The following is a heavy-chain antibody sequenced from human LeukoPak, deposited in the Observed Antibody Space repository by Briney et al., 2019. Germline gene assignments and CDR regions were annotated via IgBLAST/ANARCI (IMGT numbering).Heavy chain of an antibody. Sequence: GRSLRLSCTASGFTFGDYAMSWFRQAPGKGLEWVGFIRSKAYGGTTEYAASVKGRFTISRDDSKRIAYLQMNSLKTEDTAVYYCTRVGDFWSGDYFDYWGQGTLVTVSS. CDR2: IRSKAYGGTT. V-gene: IGHV3-49*03. J-gene: IGHJ4*02. D-gene: IGHD3-3*01. CDR3: TRVGDFWSGDYFDY. CDR1: GFTFGDYA.